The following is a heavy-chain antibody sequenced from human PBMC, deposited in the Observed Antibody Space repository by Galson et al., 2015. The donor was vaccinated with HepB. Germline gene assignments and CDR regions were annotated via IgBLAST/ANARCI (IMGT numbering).Heavy chain of an antibody. J-gene: IGHJ4*02. V-gene: IGHV3-30*04. CDR1: GFTFSSYA. CDR2: ISYDGSNK. CDR3: ARARRNYDILTGYYGY. Sequence: SLRLSCAASGFTFSSYAMHWVRQAPGKGLEWVAVISYDGSNKYYADSVKGRFTISRDNSKNTLYLQMNSLRAEDTAVYYCARARRNYDILTGYYGYWGQGTLVTVSS. D-gene: IGHD3-9*01.